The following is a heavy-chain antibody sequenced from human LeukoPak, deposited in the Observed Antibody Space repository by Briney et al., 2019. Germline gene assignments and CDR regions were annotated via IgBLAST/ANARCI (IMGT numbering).Heavy chain of an antibody. J-gene: IGHJ6*02. V-gene: IGHV3-53*01. Sequence: GGSLRLSCAASVLSVSSNYMSGVRQAPGKGLEWVSVINSGGGTYYADSVKGRFTISRDSSKNTLYLQMNSLRVEDTAVFYCARDRPRAVWGQGTTVTVSS. CDR3: ARDRPRAV. CDR2: INSGGGT. CDR1: VLSVSSNY.